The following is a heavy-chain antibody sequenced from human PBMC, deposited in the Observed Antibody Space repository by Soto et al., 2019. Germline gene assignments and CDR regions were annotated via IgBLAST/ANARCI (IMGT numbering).Heavy chain of an antibody. J-gene: IGHJ4*02. CDR3: AKDPGLKWNPHMNDY. D-gene: IGHD1-1*01. CDR1: GFTLSSYA. Sequence: GGSLRLSCAASGFTLSSYAMSWVRQAPGKGLEWVSAISGSGGSTYYADSVKGRFTISRDNSKNTLYLQMNSLRAEDTAVYYGAKDPGLKWNPHMNDYWGQGTLVTVSS. CDR2: ISGSGGST. V-gene: IGHV3-23*01.